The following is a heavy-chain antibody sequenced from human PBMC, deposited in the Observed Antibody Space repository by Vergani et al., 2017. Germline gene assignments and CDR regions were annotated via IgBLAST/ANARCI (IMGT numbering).Heavy chain of an antibody. V-gene: IGHV4-30-2*01. J-gene: IGHJ5*02. Sequence: QLQLQESGSGLVKPSQTLSLTCAVSGGSLSSGGYSWSWIRQPPGKGLEWIGYIYHSGSTYYNPSLKSRVTISVDRSKNQFSLKLSSVTAADTAVYYCAREARGYGDYVGWFDPWGQGTLVTVSS. D-gene: IGHD4-17*01. CDR3: AREARGYGDYVGWFDP. CDR2: IYHSGST. CDR1: GGSLSSGGYS.